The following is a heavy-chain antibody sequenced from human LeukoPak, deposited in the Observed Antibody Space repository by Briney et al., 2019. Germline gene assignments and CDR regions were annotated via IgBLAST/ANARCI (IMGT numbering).Heavy chain of an antibody. CDR3: ARHGIECSSTNCYWATVRY. CDR2: IYHSGST. CDR1: GYSIRSGYY. V-gene: IGHV4-38-2*01. J-gene: IGHJ4*02. D-gene: IGHD2-2*01. Sequence: SETLSLTCAVSGYSIRSGYYWGWIRQPPGKGLEWIGSIYHSGSTYYNPSLKSRVTISVDTSKNQYSLKLSSVTAVDTAVYYCARHGIECSSTNCYWATVRYWGQGTLVTVSS.